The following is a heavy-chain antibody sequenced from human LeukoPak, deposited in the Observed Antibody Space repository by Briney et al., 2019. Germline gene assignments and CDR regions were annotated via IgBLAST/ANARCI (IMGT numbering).Heavy chain of an antibody. CDR3: ARQRLLGNWFDP. Sequence: ASVKVSCKASGGTFSSYAISWVRQAPGQGLEWMGIINPSGGSTSYAQKFQGRVTMTRDTSTSTVYMELSSLRSEDTAVYYCARQRLLGNWFDPWGQGTLVTVSS. J-gene: IGHJ5*02. CDR1: GGTFSSYA. CDR2: INPSGGST. V-gene: IGHV1-46*01. D-gene: IGHD2-21*02.